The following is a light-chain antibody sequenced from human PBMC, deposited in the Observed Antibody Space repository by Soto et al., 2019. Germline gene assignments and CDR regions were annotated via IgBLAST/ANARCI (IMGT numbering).Light chain of an antibody. CDR3: SSYTSSSTLNYV. Sequence: HSALTQPASVSGYPGQSITISCTGTSSDVGGYNYVSWYQQHPGKAPKLMIYDVSNRPSGVSNRFSGSKSGNTASLTISGLQADDEADYYCSSYTSSSTLNYVFGTGTKVTVL. V-gene: IGLV2-14*01. CDR1: SSDVGGYNY. CDR2: DVS. J-gene: IGLJ1*01.